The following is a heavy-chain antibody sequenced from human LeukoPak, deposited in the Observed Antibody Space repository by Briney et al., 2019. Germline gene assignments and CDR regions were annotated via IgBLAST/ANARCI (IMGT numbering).Heavy chain of an antibody. V-gene: IGHV3-21*01. CDR2: ITTSSSYI. J-gene: IGHJ4*02. Sequence: KTGGSLRLSCAASGFTFSRSNMNWVRQAPGKGLEWVSSITTSSSYIYYADSVKGRFTISRDNAKNSLYLQMDSLRGEDTAVYYCATGGVHYYDSSADYWGQGTLVTVSS. CDR3: ATGGVHYYDSSADY. CDR1: GFTFSRSN. D-gene: IGHD3-22*01.